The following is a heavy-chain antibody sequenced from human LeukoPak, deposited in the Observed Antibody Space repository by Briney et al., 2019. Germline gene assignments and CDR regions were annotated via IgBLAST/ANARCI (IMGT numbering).Heavy chain of an antibody. J-gene: IGHJ6*02. CDR1: GFTFSSYS. Sequence: GGSLRLSCAASGFTFSSYSMNWVRQAPGKGLEWVSSISSTSSYIYYADSVKGRFTISRDNAKNSMYLQMNSLRAEDTAVYYYARAGTTVTEGPRYYYYGMDVWGQGTTVTVSS. D-gene: IGHD4-11*01. V-gene: IGHV3-21*01. CDR3: ARAGTTVTEGPRYYYYGMDV. CDR2: ISSTSSYI.